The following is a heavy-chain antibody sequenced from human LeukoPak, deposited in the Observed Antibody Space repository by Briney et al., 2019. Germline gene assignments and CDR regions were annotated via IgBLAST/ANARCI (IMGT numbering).Heavy chain of an antibody. D-gene: IGHD2-2*01. CDR2: ICTDETTI. V-gene: IGHV3-74*01. Sequence: GGSLRLSCAASGFTFSTYCMHWVRQPPGKGLVWVSQICTDETTIRYADSVKGRFTTSRDNAKNTLYLQMSSLRVEDTAVYYCVRGVPVTPGIAYWGQGTLVTVSS. CDR1: GFTFSTYC. J-gene: IGHJ4*02. CDR3: VRGVPVTPGIAY.